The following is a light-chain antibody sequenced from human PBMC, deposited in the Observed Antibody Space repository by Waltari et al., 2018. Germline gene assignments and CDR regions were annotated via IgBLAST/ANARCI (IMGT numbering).Light chain of an antibody. V-gene: IGKV4-1*01. Sequence: DIVMTQSPDSLALSLGERATINCKSSQSVLHSSNNKNYLAWYQQKPGQPPNLLIYWASTRESGVPDRFSGSGSGTDFTLTISSLQAEDVAVYYCQQYYNAPLTFGGGTKERSN. CDR3: QQYYNAPLT. CDR1: QSVLHSSNNKNY. CDR2: WAS. J-gene: IGKJ4*01.